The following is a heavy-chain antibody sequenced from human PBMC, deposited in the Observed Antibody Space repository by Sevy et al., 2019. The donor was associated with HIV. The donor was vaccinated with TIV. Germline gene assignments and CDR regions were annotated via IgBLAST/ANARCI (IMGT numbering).Heavy chain of an antibody. CDR2: LIPIPGIP. D-gene: IGHD2-2*01. CDR1: GGTFSSYA. Sequence: ASVKVSCKASGGTFSSYAINWVRQAPGQGLEWMGRLIPIPGIPNYAQKFQGRVTITADKSTSTAYMELSSLRSEDTAVYYCARDASSYCTSYSCYGGWFDPWGQRTLVTVSS. CDR3: ARDASSYCTSYSCYGGWFDP. J-gene: IGHJ5*02. V-gene: IGHV1-69*04.